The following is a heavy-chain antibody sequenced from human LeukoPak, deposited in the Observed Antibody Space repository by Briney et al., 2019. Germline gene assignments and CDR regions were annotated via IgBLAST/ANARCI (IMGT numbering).Heavy chain of an antibody. D-gene: IGHD3-16*01. CDR3: ARSTLRLGELDY. V-gene: IGHV3-66*01. CDR1: GFTVSSNY. J-gene: IGHJ4*02. Sequence: GGSLRLSCAASGFTVSSNYMSWVRQAPGKGLEWVSVIYSGGSTYYADSVKGRFTISRDNSKNTLYLQMNSLRAEDTAVYYCARSTLRLGELDYWGQGTLVTVSS. CDR2: IYSGGST.